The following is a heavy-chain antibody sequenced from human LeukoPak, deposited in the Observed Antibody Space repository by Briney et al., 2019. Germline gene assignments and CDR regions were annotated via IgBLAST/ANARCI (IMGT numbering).Heavy chain of an antibody. J-gene: IGHJ6*03. V-gene: IGHV1-69*13. CDR1: GGTFSSYA. CDR3: ARAPLRFLERPYYYYMDV. D-gene: IGHD3-3*01. Sequence: ASVKVSCTASGGTFSSYAISWVRQAPGQGLEWMGGIIPIFGTANYAQKFQGRVTITADESTSTAYMELSSLRSEDTAVYYCARAPLRFLERPYYYYMDVWGKGTTVTVSS. CDR2: IIPIFGTA.